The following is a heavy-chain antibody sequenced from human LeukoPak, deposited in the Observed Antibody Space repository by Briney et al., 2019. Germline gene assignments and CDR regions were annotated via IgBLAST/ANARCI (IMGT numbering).Heavy chain of an antibody. V-gene: IGHV3-23*01. CDR1: GFPFSTYA. D-gene: IGHD3-3*01. CDR3: AKIPSPTYYDFWSGSPWFDP. J-gene: IGHJ5*02. CDR2: ITGSGGFT. Sequence: GGSLRLSCAASGFPFSTYAMNWVRQAPGKGLEWVSVITGSGGFTQYADSVKGRFTISRDNSKNTVYLQMNSLRVEDTAVYYCAKIPSPTYYDFWSGSPWFDPWGQGTLVTVSS.